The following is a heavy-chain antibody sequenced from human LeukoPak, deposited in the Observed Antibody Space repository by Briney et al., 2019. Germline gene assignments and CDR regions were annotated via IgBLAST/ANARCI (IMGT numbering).Heavy chain of an antibody. Sequence: SVKVSCKASGYTFSTYGISWVRQAPGQGLEWMGWISAYKGNTYYARKLQGRVTMTTDTSTSTAYMELRSLRSDDTAIYYCARDLYYYGSGSYYDVFDVWGQGTMVTVS. J-gene: IGHJ3*01. CDR3: ARDLYYYGSGSYYDVFDV. D-gene: IGHD3-10*01. CDR1: GYTFSTYG. CDR2: ISAYKGNT. V-gene: IGHV1-18*01.